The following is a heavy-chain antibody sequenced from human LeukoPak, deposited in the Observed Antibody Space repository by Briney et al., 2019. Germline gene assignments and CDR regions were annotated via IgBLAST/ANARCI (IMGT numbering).Heavy chain of an antibody. CDR3: ARVNYYDGGEMDV. Sequence: ASVKVSCKASGYTFTGYYMHWVRQAPGQGLEWMGWINPNSGGTNYAQKFQCRVTMTRDTSISTAYMELSRLRSDDTAGYYCARVNYYDGGEMDVWGKGTTVTVSS. J-gene: IGHJ6*04. CDR1: GYTFTGYY. CDR2: INPNSGGT. D-gene: IGHD3-22*01. V-gene: IGHV1-2*02.